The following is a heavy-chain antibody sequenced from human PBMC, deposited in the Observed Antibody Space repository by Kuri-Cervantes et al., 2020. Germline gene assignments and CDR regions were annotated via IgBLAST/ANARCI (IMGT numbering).Heavy chain of an antibody. CDR3: ARTRRKDIVVVVAASPTNWFDP. D-gene: IGHD2-15*01. J-gene: IGHJ5*02. Sequence: SVKVSCKASGGTFSSYAISWVRQAPGQGLEWMGGIIPIFGTANYAQKFQGRVTITTDESTSTAYMELRSLRSDDTAVYYCARTRRKDIVVVVAASPTNWFDPWGQGTLVTVSS. V-gene: IGHV1-69*05. CDR1: GGTFSSYA. CDR2: IIPIFGTA.